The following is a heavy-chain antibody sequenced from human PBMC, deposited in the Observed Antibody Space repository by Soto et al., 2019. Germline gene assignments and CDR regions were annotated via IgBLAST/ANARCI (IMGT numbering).Heavy chain of an antibody. CDR2: TYHSGST. D-gene: IGHD6-19*01. CDR1: GGSISSSTYY. V-gene: IGHV4-39*01. J-gene: IGHJ4*02. Sequence: QLQLQESGPGLVKPSETLSLTCTVSGGSISSSTYYWGWIRQPPGKGLEWIGSTYHSGSTYYNPSLKSRVTISVDTSKNQFSLKLGSVTAADTAVYYCARHIRASIAVAGAVDYWGQGTLVTVSS. CDR3: ARHIRASIAVAGAVDY.